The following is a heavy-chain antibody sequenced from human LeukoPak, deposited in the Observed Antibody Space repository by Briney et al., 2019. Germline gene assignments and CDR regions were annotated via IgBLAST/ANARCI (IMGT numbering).Heavy chain of an antibody. CDR1: GFTFSSYS. J-gene: IGHJ4*02. Sequence: NPGGSLRLSCAASGFTFSSYSMNWVRQAPGKGLEWVSSISSSSSYIYYADSVKGRFTISRDSAKNSLYLQMNSLRAEDTAVYYCARDSLIQYGSGSYWGFDYWGQGILVTVSS. V-gene: IGHV3-21*04. CDR3: ARDSLIQYGSGSYWGFDY. CDR2: ISSSSSYI. D-gene: IGHD3-10*01.